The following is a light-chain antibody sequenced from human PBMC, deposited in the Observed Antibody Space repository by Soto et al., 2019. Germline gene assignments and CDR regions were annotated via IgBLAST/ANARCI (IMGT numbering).Light chain of an antibody. V-gene: IGKV1-5*01. CDR1: QSISSW. Sequence: DIQMTQSPSTLSASVGDRVTITCRASQSISSWLAWYQQKPGKAPKLLIYDASNLESAVPSRFSGSGSGTEFTLTISNLQPDDFATYYCQQENSYSYTFGQGTKLEIK. CDR3: QQENSYSYT. J-gene: IGKJ2*01. CDR2: DAS.